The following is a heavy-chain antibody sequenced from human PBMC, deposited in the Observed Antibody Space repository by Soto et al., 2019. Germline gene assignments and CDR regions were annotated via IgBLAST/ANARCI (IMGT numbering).Heavy chain of an antibody. D-gene: IGHD4-17*01. J-gene: IGHJ4*02. Sequence: QVQLQESGPGLVKPSQTLSLTCTVSGGSISSGGSYWSWIRQHPGKGLEWIGYIYYSGSTYYNPSLKSRVTISVDTSKNQFSLKLSSVTAADTAVYYCARDSDYGGNFDYWGQGTLVTVSS. CDR1: GGSISSGGSY. CDR3: ARDSDYGGNFDY. CDR2: IYYSGST. V-gene: IGHV4-31*03.